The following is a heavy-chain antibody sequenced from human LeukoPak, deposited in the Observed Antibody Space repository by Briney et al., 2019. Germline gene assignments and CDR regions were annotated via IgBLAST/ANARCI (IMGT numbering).Heavy chain of an antibody. D-gene: IGHD6-19*01. J-gene: IGHJ4*02. CDR1: GGSISSYY. Sequence: PSETLSLTCTASGGSISSYYWSWIRQPPGKGLEWIGYIYYSGSTNYNPSLKSRVTISVDTSKNQFSLKLSSVTAADTAVYYCASRTGYSSGWYTYWGQGTLVTVSS. CDR2: IYYSGST. CDR3: ASRTGYSSGWYTY. V-gene: IGHV4-59*01.